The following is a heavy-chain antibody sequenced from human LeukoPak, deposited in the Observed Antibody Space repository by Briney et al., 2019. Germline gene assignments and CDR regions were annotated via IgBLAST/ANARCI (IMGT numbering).Heavy chain of an antibody. CDR1: GDSISGSS. CDR2: VYDSGRT. V-gene: IGHV4-59*01. Sequence: SETLSLTCTVSGDSISGSSWSWIRQPPGKGLEWIGYVYDSGRTNYNPSLKSRVTISVDTSKNQFSLKLNSVTAADTAVYYCARDRWFAPWGQGTLVTVSS. CDR3: ARDRWFAP. J-gene: IGHJ5*02.